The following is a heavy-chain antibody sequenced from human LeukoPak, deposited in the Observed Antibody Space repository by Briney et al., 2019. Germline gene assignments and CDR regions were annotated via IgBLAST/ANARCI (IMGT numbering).Heavy chain of an antibody. CDR2: IIPLLGTT. D-gene: IGHD3-3*01. V-gene: IGHV1-69*10. CDR1: GGTFSTSA. CDR3: ARGATYDFWSGYYTSHYYYYMDV. J-gene: IGHJ6*03. Sequence: ASVKVSCKASGGTFSTSAISWVRQAPGQGLEWMGGIIPLLGTTNFAQKFQGRVTITADKSTNTTCMEVSSLRSEDTAVYYCARGATYDFWSGYYTSHYYYYMDVWGKGTTVTVSS.